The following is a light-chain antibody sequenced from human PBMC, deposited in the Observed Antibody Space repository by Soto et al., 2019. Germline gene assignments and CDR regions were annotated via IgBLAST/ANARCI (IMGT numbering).Light chain of an antibody. Sequence: EIVITQSPDTLSVSPGERATLSCRASQSVSSNLAWYQQKPGQAPRLLIYGASTRATGIPARFSGSGSGTEFTLTISSLQSEDFAVWHGQQYSKWHRTFGKGSKV. CDR2: GAS. V-gene: IGKV3-15*01. J-gene: IGKJ1*01. CDR3: QQYSKWHRT. CDR1: QSVSSN.